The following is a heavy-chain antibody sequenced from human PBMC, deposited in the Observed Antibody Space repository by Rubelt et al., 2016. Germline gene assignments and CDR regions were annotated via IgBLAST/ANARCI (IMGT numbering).Heavy chain of an antibody. D-gene: IGHD6-6*01. CDR1: GFTFSSYN. J-gene: IGHJ4*02. V-gene: IGHV3-21*01. CDR3: ARGGTPRPDY. CDR2: ISSTISYI. Sequence: EVQLVESGGGLVQPGGSLRLSCAASGFTFSSYNMNWVRQAPGKGLEWVSSISSTISYIYYADSVKGRFTISRDNAKNSLYLQMNSLRVDDMGIYYCARGGTPRPDYWGQGTLVTVSS.